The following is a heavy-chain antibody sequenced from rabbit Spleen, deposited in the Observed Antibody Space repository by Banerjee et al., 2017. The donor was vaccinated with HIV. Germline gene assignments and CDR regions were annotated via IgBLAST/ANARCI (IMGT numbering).Heavy chain of an antibody. J-gene: IGHJ4*01. CDR3: ARFYAGYGDFGYAAM. D-gene: IGHD7-1*01. CDR2: IAGGSSGTT. Sequence: QSLEESGGDLVKPGASLTLTCIASGVSFSGNSYICWVRQAPGKGLEWIVCIAGGSSGTTYYANWAKGRFTISKTSSTTVTLQMTSLTVADTATYFCARFYAGYGDFGYAAMWGPGTLVTVS. CDR1: GVSFSGNSY. V-gene: IGHV1S40*01.